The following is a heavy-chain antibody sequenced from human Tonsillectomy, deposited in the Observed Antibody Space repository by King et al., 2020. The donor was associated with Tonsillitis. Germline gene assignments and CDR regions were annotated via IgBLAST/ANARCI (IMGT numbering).Heavy chain of an antibody. CDR2: INPSGGGT. CDR3: ARDYVEGSGGYENWRGYFDS. D-gene: IGHD3-10*01. V-gene: IGHV1-46*01. CDR1: GYTFTSYY. J-gene: IGHJ4*02. Sequence: QLVQSGAEVKKPGASVKVSCKASGYTFTSYYMHWVRQAPGQGLEWMGIINPSGGGTSYAQKFQGRVTMTRDTSTSTVYMELSSLRSEDTAVYYGARDYVEGSGGYENWRGYFDSWGQGTLVTVSS.